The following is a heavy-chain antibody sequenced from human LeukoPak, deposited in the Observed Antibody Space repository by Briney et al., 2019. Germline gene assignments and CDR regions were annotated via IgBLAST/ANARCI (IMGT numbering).Heavy chain of an antibody. CDR2: IYYSGST. D-gene: IGHD5-12*01. CDR3: ARLTDREGLRQRRGWFDP. V-gene: IGHV4-59*08. Sequence: SETLSLTCTVSGGSISSYYWSWIRQPPGKGLEWIGYIYYSGSTNYNPSLKSRVTISVDTSKNQFSLKLSSVTAADTAVYYCARLTDREGLRQRRGWFDPWGQGTLVTVSS. CDR1: GGSISSYY. J-gene: IGHJ5*02.